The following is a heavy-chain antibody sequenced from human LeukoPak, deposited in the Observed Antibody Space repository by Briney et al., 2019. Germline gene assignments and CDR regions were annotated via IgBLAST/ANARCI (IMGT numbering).Heavy chain of an antibody. CDR3: ARDLKISGWYGDFDY. CDR1: GFTVSSNY. V-gene: IGHV3-53*01. Sequence: PGGSLRLSCVASGFTVSSNYMSWVRQAPGKGLEWVSAIFSGGSTFYADSVTGRFTISRDNSKNTVYLEMNSLRAEDTAVYYCARDLKISGWYGDFDYWGQGTLVTVSS. D-gene: IGHD6-19*01. CDR2: IFSGGST. J-gene: IGHJ4*02.